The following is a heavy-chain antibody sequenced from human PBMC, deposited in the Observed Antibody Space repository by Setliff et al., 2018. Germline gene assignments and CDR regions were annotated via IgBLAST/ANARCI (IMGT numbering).Heavy chain of an antibody. Sequence: ASVKVSCKASGYTFAGYYMHWVRQAPGQGLEWMGWINPNSGGTNYAQKFQGRVTMTRDTSISTAYMELSRLRSDDTAVYYCARARCSGGSCPPFDYWGQGTLVTVSS. V-gene: IGHV1-2*02. J-gene: IGHJ4*02. D-gene: IGHD2-15*01. CDR1: GYTFAGYY. CDR2: INPNSGGT. CDR3: ARARCSGGSCPPFDY.